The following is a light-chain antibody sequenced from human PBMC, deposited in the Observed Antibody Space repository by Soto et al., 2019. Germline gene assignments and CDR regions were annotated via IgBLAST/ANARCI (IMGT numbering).Light chain of an antibody. Sequence: QSALTQPASVSGSPGQSITISCTGTSSDVGSYNLVSWYQQYPGKAPQLMISEGTKRPPGVSNRFSGSKSGNTASLTISGLQAEDEADYYCCSYAGSSTWVFGGGTQLTVL. CDR1: SSDVGSYNL. J-gene: IGLJ3*02. V-gene: IGLV2-23*01. CDR3: CSYAGSSTWV. CDR2: EGT.